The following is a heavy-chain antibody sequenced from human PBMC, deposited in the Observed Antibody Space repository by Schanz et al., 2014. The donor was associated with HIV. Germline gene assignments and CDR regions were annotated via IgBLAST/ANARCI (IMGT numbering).Heavy chain of an antibody. D-gene: IGHD3-3*01. Sequence: QVQLQQWGAGLLKPSETLSLTCAVYGGSFRGYYWTWIRQSPGKGLEWIGEIYQSGGTDYSPSFKSGITMSMATSKNQVSLILRFVTAADTAVYYCGRGTDDFPPDSWGQGTQVIVSS. V-gene: IGHV4-34*01. CDR2: IYQSGGT. J-gene: IGHJ4*02. CDR1: GGSFRGYY. CDR3: GRGTDDFPPDS.